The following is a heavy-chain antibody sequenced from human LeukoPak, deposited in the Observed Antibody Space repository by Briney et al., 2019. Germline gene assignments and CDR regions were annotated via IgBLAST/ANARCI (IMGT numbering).Heavy chain of an antibody. Sequence: ASVKVSCKASGSMFTDYYIHRVRQAPGQGLEWMGWINPNSGGTNYAQALQGRVTMARDTSSNTGYMDLSKLTSDDTAAYYCATECQGRYCSGGNCFPFEYWGEGTLVTVSS. J-gene: IGHJ4*02. CDR1: GSMFTDYY. CDR2: INPNSGGT. V-gene: IGHV1-2*02. D-gene: IGHD2-15*01. CDR3: ATECQGRYCSGGNCFPFEY.